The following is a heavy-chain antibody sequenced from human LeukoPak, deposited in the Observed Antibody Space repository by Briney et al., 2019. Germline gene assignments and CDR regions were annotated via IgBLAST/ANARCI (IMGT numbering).Heavy chain of an antibody. J-gene: IGHJ4*02. V-gene: IGHV4-39*01. CDR1: GFTFSSYAIH. D-gene: IGHD3-10*01. Sequence: LRLSCAASGFTFSSYAIHWVRQSPGKGLEWIGSISYSGTTYYNPSLKSRVTISVDTSKNQFSLKLNSVTAADTAVFYCAANSADYNTLGSSYKVWGQGTLVTVSS. CDR2: ISYSGTT. CDR3: AANSADYNTLGSSYKV.